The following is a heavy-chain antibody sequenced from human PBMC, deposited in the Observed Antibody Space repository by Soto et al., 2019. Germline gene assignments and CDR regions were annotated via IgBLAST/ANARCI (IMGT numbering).Heavy chain of an antibody. V-gene: IGHV4-30-4*01. D-gene: IGHD3-16*01. CDR2: IYYSGST. J-gene: IGHJ2*01. CDR1: GGSISSGDYY. Sequence: QVQLQESGPGLVKPSQTLSLTCTVSGGSISSGDYYWSWIRQPPGKGLEWIGYIYYSGSTYYNPSLKSRVTIAVDTSKNQFSLKLSSVTAADTAVYDCARVGLGGRNWYFDLWGRGTLVTVSS. CDR3: ARVGLGGRNWYFDL.